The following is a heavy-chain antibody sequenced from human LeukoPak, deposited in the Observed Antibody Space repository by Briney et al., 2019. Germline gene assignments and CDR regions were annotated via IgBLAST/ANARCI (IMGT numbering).Heavy chain of an antibody. D-gene: IGHD6-13*01. Sequence: SVKVSCKASGFTFTSSAVQWVRQARGQRLEWIGWIVVGSGNTNYAQKFQGRVTMTRDTSTSTVYMELSSLRSEDTAVYYCARDRSASYSSSWYERDYWGQGTLVTASS. CDR1: GFTFTSSA. CDR2: IVVGSGNT. CDR3: ARDRSASYSSSWYERDY. V-gene: IGHV1-58*01. J-gene: IGHJ4*02.